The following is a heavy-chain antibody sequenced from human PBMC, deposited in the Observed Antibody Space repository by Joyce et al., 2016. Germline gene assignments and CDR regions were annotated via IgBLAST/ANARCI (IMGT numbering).Heavy chain of an antibody. CDR1: GFSLKSIRYY. J-gene: IGHJ3*02. D-gene: IGHD3-10*01. CDR3: ARLLYNYDLPTYYKAPRPDGAFDI. CDR2: LQYRGVT. V-gene: IGHV4-39*01. Sequence: QVELQASGPQLVKPSETLSLTCKVSGFSLKSIRYYWGWIRQPPGKGVEWIGGLQYRGVTYYSRCLHSPLTLSLETSGSEFSITMTSVTAADTALYFCARLLYNYDLPTYYKAPRPDGAFDIWSQGTLVAVS.